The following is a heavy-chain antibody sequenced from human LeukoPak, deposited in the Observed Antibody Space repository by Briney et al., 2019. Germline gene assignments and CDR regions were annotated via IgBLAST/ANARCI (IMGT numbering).Heavy chain of an antibody. CDR2: INHSGST. CDR1: GGSFSGYY. J-gene: IGHJ5*02. CDR3: ARVEGHWRYCSAGSCYFGWFDP. V-gene: IGHV4-34*01. Sequence: SETLSLTCAVYGGSFSGYYWSWIRQPPGKGLEWIGEINHSGSTNYNPSLKSRVTISVDTSKNQFSLKLSSVAAADTAVYYCARVEGHWRYCSAGSCYFGWFDPWGQGTLVTVSS. D-gene: IGHD2-15*01.